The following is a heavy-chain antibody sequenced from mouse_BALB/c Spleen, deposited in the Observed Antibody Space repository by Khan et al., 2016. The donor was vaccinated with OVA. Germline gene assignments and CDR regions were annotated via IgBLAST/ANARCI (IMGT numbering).Heavy chain of an antibody. CDR3: ARSVTITTVVATDFDY. V-gene: IGHV3-2*02. D-gene: IGHD1-1*01. Sequence: EVQLQESGPGLVKPSQSLSLTCTVTGYLITSDYAWNWIRQFPGNKLEWMGYISYSGRTSYNPSLKSRISITRDTSKNQFFLQLNSVTTEDTATYYCARSVTITTVVATDFDYWGQGTTLTVSS. CDR1: GYLITSDYA. CDR2: ISYSGRT. J-gene: IGHJ2*01.